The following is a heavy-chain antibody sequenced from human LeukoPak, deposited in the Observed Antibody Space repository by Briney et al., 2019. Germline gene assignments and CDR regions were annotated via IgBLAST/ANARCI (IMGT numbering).Heavy chain of an antibody. J-gene: IGHJ3*02. D-gene: IGHD3-10*01. CDR3: ARDSGPYYYGSGSLWRAFDI. CDR1: GFTVSSNY. CDR2: LYSGGST. V-gene: IGHV3-66*01. Sequence: GGSLRLSCAASGFTVSSNYMSWVRQAPGKGLEWVAVLYSGGSTYYADSVKGRFTISRDNSKNTLYLQMNSLRAEDTAVYYCARDSGPYYYGSGSLWRAFDIWGQGTMVTVSS.